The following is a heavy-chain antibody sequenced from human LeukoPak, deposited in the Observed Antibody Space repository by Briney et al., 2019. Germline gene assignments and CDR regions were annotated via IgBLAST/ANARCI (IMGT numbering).Heavy chain of an antibody. V-gene: IGHV3-64*01. CDR3: ARDMVSGWYRYYFDY. CDR1: GFTFSSYA. CDR2: ISSNGGST. Sequence: GGSLRLSCAASGFTFSSYAMHWVRQAPGKGLEYVSAISSNGGSTYYANSVKGRFTISRDNSKNTLYLQMGSLRAEDMAVYYCARDMVSGWYRYYFDYWGQGTLVTVSS. J-gene: IGHJ4*02. D-gene: IGHD6-19*01.